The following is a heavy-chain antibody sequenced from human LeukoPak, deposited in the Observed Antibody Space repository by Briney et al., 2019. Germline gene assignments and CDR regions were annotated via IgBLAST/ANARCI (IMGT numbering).Heavy chain of an antibody. CDR1: GGSISSGGYY. V-gene: IGHV4-31*03. J-gene: IGHJ4*02. CDR2: IYYSGST. D-gene: IGHD5-12*01. CDR3: AGSGYSGYDLNY. Sequence: PSETLSLTCTVSGGSISSGGYYWSWIRQHPGKVLEWIGYIYYSGSTYYNPSLKSRVTISVDTSKNQFSLKLSSVTAADTAVYYCAGSGYSGYDLNYWGQGTLVTVSS.